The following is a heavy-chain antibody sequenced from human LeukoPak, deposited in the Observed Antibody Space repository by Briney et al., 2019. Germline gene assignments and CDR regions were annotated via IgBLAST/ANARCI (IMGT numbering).Heavy chain of an antibody. V-gene: IGHV4-59*08. CDR1: GGSISSYY. CDR2: IYYSGST. Sequence: SETLSLTCTVSGGSISSYYWSWIRQPPGKGLEWIGYIYYSGSTNYNPSLKSRVTISVDTSKNQSSLKLSSVTAAATAVYYCARLLLWFGESTYDAFDIWGQGTMVTVSS. D-gene: IGHD3-10*01. J-gene: IGHJ3*02. CDR3: ARLLLWFGESTYDAFDI.